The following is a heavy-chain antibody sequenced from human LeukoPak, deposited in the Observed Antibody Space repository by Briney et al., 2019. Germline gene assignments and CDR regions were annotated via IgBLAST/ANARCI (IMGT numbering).Heavy chain of an antibody. Sequence: GGSLRLSCAASGFTFNNYAMSWVRQTPGKGLEWVSTISGSGDSTYYADSVKGRFSISRDNSKNTLYLQMNSLRAEDTAVYYCAGYNCSSTTCYTGGFDYWGQGTLVTVSS. CDR1: GFTFNNYA. V-gene: IGHV3-23*01. D-gene: IGHD2-2*02. J-gene: IGHJ4*02. CDR2: ISGSGDST. CDR3: AGYNCSSTTCYTGGFDY.